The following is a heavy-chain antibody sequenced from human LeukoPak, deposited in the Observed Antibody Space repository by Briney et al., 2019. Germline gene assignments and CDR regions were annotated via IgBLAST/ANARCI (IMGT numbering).Heavy chain of an antibody. CDR3: ARSLTDYGDYLSPGDY. CDR1: GYTFTSYY. V-gene: IGHV1-46*01. J-gene: IGHJ4*02. D-gene: IGHD4-17*01. Sequence: ASVKVSCKASGYTFTSYYMHWVRQAPGQGLEWMGIINPSGGSTSYAQKFQGRVTMTRDTSTSTVYMELSSLRSEDTAVYYCARSLTDYGDYLSPGDYWGQGTLVTVSS. CDR2: INPSGGST.